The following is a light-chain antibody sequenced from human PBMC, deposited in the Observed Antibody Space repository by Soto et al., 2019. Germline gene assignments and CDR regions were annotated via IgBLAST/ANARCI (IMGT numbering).Light chain of an antibody. CDR1: QSVSSSH. Sequence: EKMLTQSPGTLSLSPGERATLSSRASQSVSSSHLAWYQQKAGQAPRLLIYATSSSATGTPDRFSGSGSGTDFTPTISRLEPEDFAVYYCQQYDTSPWTFGQGTKVDIK. CDR2: ATS. V-gene: IGKV3-20*01. J-gene: IGKJ1*01. CDR3: QQYDTSPWT.